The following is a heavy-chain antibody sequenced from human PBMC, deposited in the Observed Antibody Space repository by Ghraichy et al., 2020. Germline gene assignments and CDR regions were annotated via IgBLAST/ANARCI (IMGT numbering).Heavy chain of an antibody. CDR2: MYPDYSDT. CDR1: GYTFNTKW. CDR3: ARARSGSYYSAVDY. D-gene: IGHD3-10*01. V-gene: IGHV5-51*01. Sequence: GESLNISCKGSGYTFNTKWIAWVRQTPGKGLEWVGIMYPDYSDTRYSPSFEGQVTISVDKSISTAYLQWSSLWDSDTGMYYCARARSGSYYSAVDYWGQGTLVTVSS. J-gene: IGHJ4*02.